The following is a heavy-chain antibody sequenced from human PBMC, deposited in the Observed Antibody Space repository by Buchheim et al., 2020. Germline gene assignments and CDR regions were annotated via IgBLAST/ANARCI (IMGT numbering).Heavy chain of an antibody. J-gene: IGHJ5*02. D-gene: IGHD5-12*01. CDR2: IYYSGST. V-gene: IGHV4-30-4*01. CDR1: GGSISSGDYY. Sequence: QVQLQESGPGLVKPSQTLSLTCTVSGGSISSGDYYWSWIRQPPGKGLEWIGYIYYSGSTYYNPSLKSRVTISVDTSKNQFSLKLRSVTAADTAVYYCARGAARDEWLRFRILIWFDPWGQGTL. CDR3: ARGAARDEWLRFRILIWFDP.